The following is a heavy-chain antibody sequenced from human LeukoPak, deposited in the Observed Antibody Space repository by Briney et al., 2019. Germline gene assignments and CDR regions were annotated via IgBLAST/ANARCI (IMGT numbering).Heavy chain of an antibody. Sequence: GGSLRLSCAASGFTFSSYWMHWVRQAPGKGLTWVSRINSYGSRTTYADSVKGRFTISRDNAKNTLYQQMNNLRAEDTAVYYCARELAGVVAFDYWGQGTLVTVSS. V-gene: IGHV3-74*01. CDR1: GFTFSSYW. J-gene: IGHJ4*02. D-gene: IGHD2-15*01. CDR2: INSYGSRT. CDR3: ARELAGVVAFDY.